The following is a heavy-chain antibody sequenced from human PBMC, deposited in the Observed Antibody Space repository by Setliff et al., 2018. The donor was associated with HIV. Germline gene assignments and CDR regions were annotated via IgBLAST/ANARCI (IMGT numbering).Heavy chain of an antibody. Sequence: SVKVSCKASGGAFSSYALSWVRQAPGQGLEWMGGIIPILGIANYAQKFQGRVTITADKSTSTAYMELSSLRSEDTAVYYCARGQVVGYTYSGIELWGQGTLVTISS. D-gene: IGHD5-18*01. CDR3: ARGQVVGYTYSGIEL. CDR2: IIPILGIA. J-gene: IGHJ4*02. CDR1: GGAFSSYA. V-gene: IGHV1-69*04.